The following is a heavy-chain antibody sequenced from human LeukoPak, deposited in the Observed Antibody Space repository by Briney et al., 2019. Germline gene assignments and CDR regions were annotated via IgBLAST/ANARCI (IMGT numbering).Heavy chain of an antibody. CDR2: INKGGRDI. CDR1: GFTFSTYW. CDR3: AVRLVDY. J-gene: IGHJ4*02. Sequence: GGPLRLSCAASGFTFSTYWMTWVAQTPGKGRGWVVNINKGGRDIYYVDSVKGRFTISRDNAKNSLYLPMNRLRADGTDVYYCAVRLVDYWGKGTLVTVPS. V-gene: IGHV3-7*01. D-gene: IGHD2-21*01.